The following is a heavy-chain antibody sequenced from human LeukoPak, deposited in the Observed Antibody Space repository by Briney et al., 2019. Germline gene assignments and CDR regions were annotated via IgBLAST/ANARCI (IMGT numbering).Heavy chain of an antibody. J-gene: IGHJ5*02. CDR3: ARLYDKSNRWFDP. Sequence: ASVKVSCKASGYTFTSYYMHWVRQAPGQGLEWMGMIYPSGGSTSYAQKFQGRVTMTRDTSTSIVYMKMSSLRSEDTAVYYCARLYDKSNRWFDPWGQGTLVSVSS. V-gene: IGHV1-46*03. CDR1: GYTFTSYY. CDR2: IYPSGGST. D-gene: IGHD3-9*01.